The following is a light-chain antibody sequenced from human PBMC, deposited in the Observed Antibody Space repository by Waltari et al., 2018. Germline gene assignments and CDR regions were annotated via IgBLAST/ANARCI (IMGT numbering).Light chain of an antibody. V-gene: IGKV3-20*01. CDR2: GAS. CDR3: QQYGSSPYT. CDR1: HSVSSSY. J-gene: IGKJ2*01. Sequence: EIVLTQSPGTLFLSPGERATLSCRASHSVSSSYLAWYQQKPGQAPRLLIYGASSRATGIPDRFSGSGSGTDFTLTISRLEPEDFAVYYCQQYGSSPYTFGQGTKLEIK.